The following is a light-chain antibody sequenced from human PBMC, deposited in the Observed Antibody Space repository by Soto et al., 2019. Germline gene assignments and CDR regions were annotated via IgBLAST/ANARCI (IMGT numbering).Light chain of an antibody. V-gene: IGLV2-14*03. Sequence: QSALTQPASVSGSPGQSITISCTGSSTDVGGYTYVSWYQQFPGKPPKLMIYEVSNRPSGVSNRFSGSKSGNTASLTISGLRAEDEADYYCSSYTSGSTLVFGGGTKVTVL. J-gene: IGLJ3*02. CDR1: STDVGGYTY. CDR3: SSYTSGSTLV. CDR2: EVS.